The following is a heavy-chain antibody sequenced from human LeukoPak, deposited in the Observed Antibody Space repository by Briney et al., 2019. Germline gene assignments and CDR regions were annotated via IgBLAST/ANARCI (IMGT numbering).Heavy chain of an antibody. J-gene: IGHJ6*02. V-gene: IGHV1-8*02. CDR1: GYTFTSYG. Sequence: ASVKVSCKTSGYTFTSYGINWVRQATGQGLEWMRWMNPNSGNTGYAQKFQGRVTMTRNTSISTAYMELSSLRSEDTAVYYCARLIAYYDILTGYYYYYGMDVWGQGTTVTVSS. D-gene: IGHD3-9*01. CDR3: ARLIAYYDILTGYYYYYGMDV. CDR2: MNPNSGNT.